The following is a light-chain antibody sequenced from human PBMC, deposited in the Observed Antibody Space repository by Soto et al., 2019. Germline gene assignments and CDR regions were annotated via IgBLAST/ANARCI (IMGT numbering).Light chain of an antibody. CDR3: QQYNIWPPVT. CDR2: GAS. J-gene: IGKJ5*01. CDR1: QSVSSSY. Sequence: DIVLTQSPATLSLSPGERATLSCGASQSVSSSYLAWYQQKPGQAPRLLIYGASTRAAGIPARFSGSGSGTDFTLTISSLQSEDFAVYYCQQYNIWPPVTFGQGTRLEIK. V-gene: IGKV3-15*01.